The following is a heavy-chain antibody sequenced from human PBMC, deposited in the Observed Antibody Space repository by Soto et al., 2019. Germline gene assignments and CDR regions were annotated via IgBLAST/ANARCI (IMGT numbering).Heavy chain of an antibody. CDR3: AREVGGIAVAAPFDY. CDR2: ISYDGSNK. Sequence: QVQLVESGGGVVQPGRSLRLSCAASGFTFSSYAMHWVHQAPGKGLEWVAVISYDGSNKYYADSVKGRFTISRDNSKNTLYLQMNSLRAEDTAVYYCAREVGGIAVAAPFDYWGQGTLVTVSS. D-gene: IGHD6-19*01. V-gene: IGHV3-30-3*01. CDR1: GFTFSSYA. J-gene: IGHJ4*02.